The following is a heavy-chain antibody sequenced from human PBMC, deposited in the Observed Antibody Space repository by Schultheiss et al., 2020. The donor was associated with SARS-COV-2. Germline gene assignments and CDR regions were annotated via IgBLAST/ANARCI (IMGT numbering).Heavy chain of an antibody. Sequence: GESLKISCAASGFTFSSYSMNWVRQAPGKGLEWVSYISSSSSTIYYADSVKGRFTISRDNAKNSLYLQMNSLRDEDTAVYYCARAVREMAKTGPTDYWGQGTLVTVSS. CDR3: ARAVREMAKTGPTDY. CDR1: GFTFSSYS. CDR2: ISSSSSTI. J-gene: IGHJ4*02. D-gene: IGHD5-24*01. V-gene: IGHV3-48*02.